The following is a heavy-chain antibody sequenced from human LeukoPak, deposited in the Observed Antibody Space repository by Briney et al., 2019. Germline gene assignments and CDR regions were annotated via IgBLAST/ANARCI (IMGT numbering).Heavy chain of an antibody. J-gene: IGHJ4*02. CDR3: VGKTPPGGDYYLDY. CDR2: VWNAGTNT. V-gene: IGHV3-33*01. Sequence: GGSLRLSCAASGFSFSTYGMHWVRQAPGKGLEWVALVWNAGTNTYYADSVKGRFTISRDNSKNTLYLQMNSLRAEDTAVYYCVGKTPPGGDYYLDYWGQGTLVIVSS. D-gene: IGHD3-16*01. CDR1: GFSFSTYG.